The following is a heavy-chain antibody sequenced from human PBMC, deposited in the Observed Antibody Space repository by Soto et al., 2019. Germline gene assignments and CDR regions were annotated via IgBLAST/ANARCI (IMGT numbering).Heavy chain of an antibody. V-gene: IGHV3-23*01. J-gene: IGHJ6*03. CDR2: ISGSGAST. CDR1: GFTFSTYA. D-gene: IGHD2-15*01. Sequence: PGGALRLSCAASGFTFSTYAMSWVRQAPGKGLEWVSGISGSGASTYYADSVKGRFTISRDNSKNTLYLQMNTLRVEDTAVYYCAKALHPTYNYMDVCGKGTTVPVSS. CDR3: AKALHPTYNYMDV.